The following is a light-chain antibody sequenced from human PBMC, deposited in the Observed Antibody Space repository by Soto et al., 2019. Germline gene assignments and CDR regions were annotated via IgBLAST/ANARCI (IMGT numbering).Light chain of an antibody. Sequence: EIVLTQSPATLSLSPGERATLSCRASQSVSSYLAWYQQKPGQAPRLLINDASNRATGIPARFSGGGSGTDFTPTIRSLEPEDFAVYYWQQRSNWPPLTFGGGTKVEIK. J-gene: IGKJ4*01. V-gene: IGKV3-11*01. CDR2: DAS. CDR1: QSVSSY. CDR3: QQRSNWPPLT.